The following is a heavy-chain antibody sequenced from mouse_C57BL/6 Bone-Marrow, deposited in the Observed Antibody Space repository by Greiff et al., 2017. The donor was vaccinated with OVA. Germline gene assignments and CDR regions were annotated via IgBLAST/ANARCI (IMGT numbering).Heavy chain of an antibody. Sequence: QVQLQQSGAELVRPGASVKLSCKASGYTFTDYYINWVKQRPGQGLEWIARIYPGSGNTYYNEKFKGKATLTAEKSSSTAYMQLSSLTSEDSAVYFCAREGGLRSKRWYFDYWGQGTTLTVSS. J-gene: IGHJ2*01. CDR2: IYPGSGNT. CDR3: AREGGLRSKRWYFDY. CDR1: GYTFTDYY. D-gene: IGHD2-4*01. V-gene: IGHV1-76*01.